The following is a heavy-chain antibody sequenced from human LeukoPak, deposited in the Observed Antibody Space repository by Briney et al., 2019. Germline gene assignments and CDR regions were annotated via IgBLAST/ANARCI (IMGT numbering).Heavy chain of an antibody. Sequence: PGGSLRLSCAASGFTFSSYGMSWVRQAPGRGLEWVANIHPEGNEKYHVESVKGRFTISRDNTKNLLFLQMNGLRVEDTAVYYCARGDAFSGDHWGQGTLVTVSS. CDR1: GFTFSSYG. V-gene: IGHV3-7*04. J-gene: IGHJ4*02. CDR2: IHPEGNEK. CDR3: ARGDAFSGDH.